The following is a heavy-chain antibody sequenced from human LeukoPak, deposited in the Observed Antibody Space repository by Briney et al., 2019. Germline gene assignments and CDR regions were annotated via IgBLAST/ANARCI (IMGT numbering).Heavy chain of an antibody. D-gene: IGHD5-24*01. CDR3: ARVGSGIDGYSSFDY. V-gene: IGHV4-59*01. CDR1: GGSFSGYY. CDR2: IYYSGST. J-gene: IGHJ4*02. Sequence: SETLSLTCAVYGGSFSGYYWSWIRQPPGKGLEWIGYIYYSGSTNYNPSLKSRVTISVDTSKNQFSLKLSSVTAADTAVYYCARVGSGIDGYSSFDYWGQGTLVTVSS.